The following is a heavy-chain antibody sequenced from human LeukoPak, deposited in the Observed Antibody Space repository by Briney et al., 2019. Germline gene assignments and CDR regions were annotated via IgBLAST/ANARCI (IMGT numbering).Heavy chain of an antibody. Sequence: GRCLRLSCAASGFTFSSYGMHWVRQAPGKGLEWVAVISYDGSNKYYADSVKGRFTISTDNSKNTLYLQMNSLRAEDTAVYYCAKDHSPGCGGDCPADLWGRGSLVTASS. D-gene: IGHD2-21*02. J-gene: IGHJ2*01. CDR1: GFTFSSYG. CDR3: AKDHSPGCGGDCPADL. V-gene: IGHV3-30*18. CDR2: ISYDGSNK.